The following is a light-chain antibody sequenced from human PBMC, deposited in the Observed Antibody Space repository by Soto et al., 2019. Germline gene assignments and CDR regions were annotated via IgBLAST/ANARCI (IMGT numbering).Light chain of an antibody. CDR1: TGAVTNGHY. CDR3: LLTYNGPYV. J-gene: IGLJ1*01. CDR2: DTT. V-gene: IGLV7-46*01. Sequence: QAVVTQEPSLTVSAGGTVTLTCGSSTGAVTNGHYPYLFQQKPGQAPRTLIYDTTNRHSWTPARFSGSLLGGKAALTLSGAQPEDEAEYYCLLTYNGPYVFGTGTKVTVL.